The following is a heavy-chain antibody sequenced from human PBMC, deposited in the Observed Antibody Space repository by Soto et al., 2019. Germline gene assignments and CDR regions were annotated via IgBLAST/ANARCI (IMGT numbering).Heavy chain of an antibody. CDR3: ARASYCSSTSCYTIYYYGREV. D-gene: IGHD2-2*02. V-gene: IGHV3-21*01. J-gene: IGHJ6*01. CDR2: ISSSSSYI. Sequence: EGSLRLSCAASGFTFGSYSMNWVRQAPGKGLEWVSSISSSSSYIYYADSVKGRFTISRDNAKNSLYLQMNSLRAEDTAVYYCARASYCSSTSCYTIYYYGREVWGQGTTVTVSS. CDR1: GFTFGSYS.